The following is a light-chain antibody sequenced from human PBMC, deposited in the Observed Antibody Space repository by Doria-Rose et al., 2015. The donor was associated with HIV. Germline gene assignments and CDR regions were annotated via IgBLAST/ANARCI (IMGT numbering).Light chain of an antibody. CDR2: AAS. CDR1: QTVSTY. CDR3: QQTYSSPQWT. Sequence: DIRVTQSPSSLSASIGDRVTITCPASQTVSTYLNWFQQEPGKAPKLLIYAASRLQSGVPSRFSGSGSGTDFTLTISGLQPGDFATYYCQQTYSSPQWTVGQGTK. J-gene: IGKJ1*01. V-gene: IGKV1-39*01.